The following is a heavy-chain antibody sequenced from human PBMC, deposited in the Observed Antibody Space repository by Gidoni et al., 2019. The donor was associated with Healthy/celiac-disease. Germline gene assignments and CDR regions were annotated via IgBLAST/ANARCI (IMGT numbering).Heavy chain of an antibody. CDR1: GVTFSSYS. Sequence: EVQLVESGGGLVKPGGSLRRSCAASGVTFSSYSMNWVRQAPGKGLDWVSSISSSSSSISYADSVKGRFTISRDNAKNSLYLQMNSLRAEDTAVYYCAREEMATNFDYWGQGTLVTVSS. CDR2: ISSSSSSI. J-gene: IGHJ4*02. D-gene: IGHD5-12*01. CDR3: AREEMATNFDY. V-gene: IGHV3-21*01.